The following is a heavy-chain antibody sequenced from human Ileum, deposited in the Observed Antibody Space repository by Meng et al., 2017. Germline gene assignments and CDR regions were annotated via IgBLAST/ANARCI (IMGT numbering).Heavy chain of an antibody. CDR1: GYTFSSSG. CDR2: ISAYNGNT. J-gene: IGHJ4*02. CDR3: ARVNHYYGSGSCDY. V-gene: IGHV1-18*01. Sequence: VQLVQPGAEVKKPWHSVTVSCKASGYTFSSSGIRWVRQAPGQGLEWMGWISAYNGNTNYAQKLQGRVTMTTDTSTSTAYMELRSLRSDDTAVYYCARVNHYYGSGSCDYWGQGTLVTVSS. D-gene: IGHD3-10*01.